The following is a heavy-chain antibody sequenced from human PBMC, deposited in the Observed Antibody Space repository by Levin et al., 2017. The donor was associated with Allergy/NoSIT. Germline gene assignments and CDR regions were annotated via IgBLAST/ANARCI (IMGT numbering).Heavy chain of an antibody. V-gene: IGHV3-21*01. D-gene: IGHD6-19*01. CDR3: ARDIQVSSGWYRLFDY. CDR2: ISSSSSYI. Sequence: GGSLRLSCAASGFTFSSYSMNWVRQAPGKGLEWVSSISSSSSYIYYADSVKGRFTISRDNAKNSLYLQMNSLRAEDTAVYYCARDIQVSSGWYRLFDYWGQGTLVTVSS. J-gene: IGHJ4*02. CDR1: GFTFSSYS.